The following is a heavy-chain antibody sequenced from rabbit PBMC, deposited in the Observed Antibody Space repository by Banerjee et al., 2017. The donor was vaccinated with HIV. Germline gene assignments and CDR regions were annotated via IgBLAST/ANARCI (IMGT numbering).Heavy chain of an antibody. CDR1: GFSFSSGYD. D-gene: IGHD4-1*01. CDR2: IYTGSGST. Sequence: QEQLEESGGDLVQPEGSLTLTCTASGFSFSSGYDMSWVRQAPGKGLEWIGCIYTGSGSTYYASWAKGRFTISKTSSTTVTLQMTSLTAADTATYFCAREWSAWGLHLWGPGTLVTVS. CDR3: AREWSAWGLHL. J-gene: IGHJ6*01. V-gene: IGHV1S45*01.